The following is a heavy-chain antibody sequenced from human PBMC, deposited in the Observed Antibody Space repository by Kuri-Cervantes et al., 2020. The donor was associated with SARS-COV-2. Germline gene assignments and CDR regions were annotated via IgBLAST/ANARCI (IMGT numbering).Heavy chain of an antibody. V-gene: IGHV3-30*19. J-gene: IGHJ6*03. Sequence: GESLKISCAASGFTFSSYSMNWVRQAPGKGLEWVAVISYDGSNKYYADSVKGRFTISRDNSKNTLYLQMNSLRAEDTAVCYCARGEALYYYMDVWGKGTTVTVSS. CDR1: GFTFSSYS. CDR2: ISYDGSNK. CDR3: ARGEALYYYMDV.